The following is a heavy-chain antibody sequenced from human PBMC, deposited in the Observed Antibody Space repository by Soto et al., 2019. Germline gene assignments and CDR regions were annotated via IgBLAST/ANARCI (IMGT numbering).Heavy chain of an antibody. V-gene: IGHV3-33*01. J-gene: IGHJ4*02. D-gene: IGHD3-3*01. CDR1: GFTFSSYG. CDR2: IWDDGGNK. Sequence: QVQLVESGGGVVQPGRSLRLSCAASGFTFSSYGMHWVRQAPGKGLEWVPVIWDDGGNKYYADSVKGRFTISRDNSKNTLYVKRNSPRAEDTAVYYWASEHYDFWSGYSSPRFDYWGQGTLVTVFS. CDR3: ASEHYDFWSGYSSPRFDY.